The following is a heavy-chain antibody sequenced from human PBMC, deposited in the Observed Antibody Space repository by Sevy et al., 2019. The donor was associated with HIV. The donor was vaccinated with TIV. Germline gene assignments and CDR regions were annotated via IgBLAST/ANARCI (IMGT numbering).Heavy chain of an antibody. Sequence: GGSLGLSCAASGFTFSSYAMSWVRQAPGKGLEWVSAISGSGGSTYYADSVKGRFTISRDNSKNTLYLQMNSLRAEDTAVYYCARDTYYYDSSGYYYHYYYGMDVWGQGTTVTVSS. D-gene: IGHD3-22*01. CDR3: ARDTYYYDSSGYYYHYYYGMDV. CDR1: GFTFSSYA. CDR2: ISGSGGST. J-gene: IGHJ6*02. V-gene: IGHV3-23*01.